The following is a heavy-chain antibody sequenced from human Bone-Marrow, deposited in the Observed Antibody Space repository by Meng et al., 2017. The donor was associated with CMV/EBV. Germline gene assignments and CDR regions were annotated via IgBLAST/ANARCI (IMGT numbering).Heavy chain of an antibody. D-gene: IGHD2-2*01. CDR1: GYTFTGYY. V-gene: IGHV1-2*02. CDR2: INPNSGGT. Sequence: ASVKVSCKASGYTFTGYYMHWVRQAPGQGLEWMGWINPNSGGTNYAQKFQGRVTMTRDTSISTAYLQWSSLKASDTAMYYCARLGYCSSTSCQYYYGMAVWGQGTTVTVSS. CDR3: ARLGYCSSTSCQYYYGMAV. J-gene: IGHJ6*02.